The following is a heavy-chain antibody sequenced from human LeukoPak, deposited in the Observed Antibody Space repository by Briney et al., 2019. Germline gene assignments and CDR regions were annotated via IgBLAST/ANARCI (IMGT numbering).Heavy chain of an antibody. D-gene: IGHD2-2*01. J-gene: IGHJ4*02. CDR1: GYSFTSGHY. Sequence: PSETLSLTCSVSGYSFTSGHYWGWIRQPPGKGLEWIANIYHTGSAHYNPSLKSRVTISVDTSKNQFSLKLSSVTAADTAVYYCARYCTSSTCILRGFDYWGQGALVTVSS. CDR2: IYHTGSA. V-gene: IGHV4-38-2*01. CDR3: ARYCTSSTCILRGFDY.